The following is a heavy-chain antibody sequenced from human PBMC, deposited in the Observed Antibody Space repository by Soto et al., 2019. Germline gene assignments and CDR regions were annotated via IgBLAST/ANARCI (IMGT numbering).Heavy chain of an antibody. CDR2: ISAYNGNT. CDR3: ARDGRGVVVITTRAYYYGMDF. J-gene: IGHJ6*02. V-gene: IGHV1-18*04. Sequence: QVQLVQSGAEVKKPGASVKVSCKASGYTFTSYGISWVRQAPGQGLEWMGWISAYNGNTNNAQKLQGSVTMTTDTSRSRAWMEVGSLRFYDTAVYYCARDGRGVVVITTRAYYYGMDFWGQGTTVTVSS. CDR1: GYTFTSYG. D-gene: IGHD3-22*01.